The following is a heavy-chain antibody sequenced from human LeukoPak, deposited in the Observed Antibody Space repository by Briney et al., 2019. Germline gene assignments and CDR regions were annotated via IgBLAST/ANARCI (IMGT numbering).Heavy chain of an antibody. CDR1: GGSISSGAYY. D-gene: IGHD5-12*01. CDR2: IYYSGST. J-gene: IGHJ4*02. V-gene: IGHV4-31*03. Sequence: SETLSLTCTVSGGSISSGAYYWSWIRQHPGKGLEWIGYIYYSGSTYYNPSLKSRVTISVDTSKNQFSLRLSSVTAADTAVYYCVSGNGYDFRYSDYWGQGTLVTVSS. CDR3: VSGNGYDFRYSDY.